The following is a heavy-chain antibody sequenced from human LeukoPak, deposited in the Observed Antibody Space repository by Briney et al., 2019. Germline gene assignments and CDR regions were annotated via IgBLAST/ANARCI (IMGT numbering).Heavy chain of an antibody. CDR2: ISGSGNTI. V-gene: IGHV3-11*01. D-gene: IGHD6-13*01. CDR1: GFTFSDYY. J-gene: IGHJ5*02. Sequence: SGRSLRLSCAASGFTFSDYYMNWIRQAPGKGLDWISYISGSGNTIYQADSVKGRFTISRDNAKNSLFLQMNSLRADDPAVYYCARDLEQQMVLGRFDPWGQGTLVIVSS. CDR3: ARDLEQQMVLGRFDP.